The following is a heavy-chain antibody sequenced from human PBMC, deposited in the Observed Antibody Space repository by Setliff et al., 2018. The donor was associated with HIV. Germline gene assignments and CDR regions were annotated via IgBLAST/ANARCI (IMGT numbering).Heavy chain of an antibody. D-gene: IGHD3-9*01. V-gene: IGHV4-38-2*02. CDR3: ARERYAGGAFDI. Sequence: PSETLSLTCAVSGYSISSGYYWGWIRQPPGKGLEWIGSIYNGGTTHYNPSLKSRVTISVDTSKDQFSLRLRSVTAADTAGYYCARERYAGGAFDIWGQGTMVTVSS. CDR1: GYSISSGYY. CDR2: IYNGGTT. J-gene: IGHJ3*02.